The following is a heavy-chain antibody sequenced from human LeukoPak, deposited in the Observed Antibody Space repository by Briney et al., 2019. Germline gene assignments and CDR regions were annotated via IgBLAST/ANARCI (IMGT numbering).Heavy chain of an antibody. CDR1: GFTFRNHG. J-gene: IGHJ4*02. Sequence: GGSLRLSCAASGFTFRNHGMHWVRQAPGKGLEWVAVIWYDGSDKYYSDSVKGRFTISRDNSKSTLDLQMNSLRAEDTAIYYCARDIASRRIDYWGQGTLVTVSS. D-gene: IGHD6-6*01. CDR3: ARDIASRRIDY. CDR2: IWYDGSDK. V-gene: IGHV3-33*01.